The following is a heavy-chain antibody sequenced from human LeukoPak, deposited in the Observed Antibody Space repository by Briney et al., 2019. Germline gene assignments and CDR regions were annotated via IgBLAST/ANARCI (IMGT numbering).Heavy chain of an antibody. Sequence: SGTLSLTCTVSGGSISSYYWSWIRQPAGRGLEWIGRIYTSGSTNYNPSLKSRVTMSVDTSKNQFSLKLSSVTAADTAVYYCARVFRWSRAFDIWGQGTMVTVSS. J-gene: IGHJ3*02. CDR3: ARVFRWSRAFDI. CDR1: GGSISSYY. CDR2: IYTSGST. V-gene: IGHV4-4*07. D-gene: IGHD4-23*01.